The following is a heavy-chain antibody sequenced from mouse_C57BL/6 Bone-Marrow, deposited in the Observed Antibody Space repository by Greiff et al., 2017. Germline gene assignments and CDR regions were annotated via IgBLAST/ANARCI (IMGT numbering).Heavy chain of an antibody. Sequence: VQLQQPGAELVMPGASVKLSCKASGYNFTSYWMHWVKQRPGQGLEWIGEIDPSDSYTNYNQKFQGKSTLHVDKSSSTAYMQLSSLTSADSAVYYCARSGLRRSYAMDYWGQGTSVTVSS. V-gene: IGHV1-69*01. CDR2: IDPSDSYT. CDR3: ARSGLRRSYAMDY. J-gene: IGHJ4*01. D-gene: IGHD2-4*01. CDR1: GYNFTSYW.